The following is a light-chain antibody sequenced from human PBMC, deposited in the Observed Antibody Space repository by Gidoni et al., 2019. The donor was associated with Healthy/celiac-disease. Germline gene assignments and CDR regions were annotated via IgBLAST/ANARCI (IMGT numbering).Light chain of an antibody. CDR1: QSVSSN. J-gene: IGKJ4*01. Sequence: EIVMTPSPATLSVSPGERATLSCRASQSVSSNLAWYQQKPGQAPRLLIYGASTRATGIPARFSGSGSGTEFTLTISSLQSEDFAVYYCQQYNNWPHLTFGGGTKVEIK. CDR2: GAS. CDR3: QQYNNWPHLT. V-gene: IGKV3-15*01.